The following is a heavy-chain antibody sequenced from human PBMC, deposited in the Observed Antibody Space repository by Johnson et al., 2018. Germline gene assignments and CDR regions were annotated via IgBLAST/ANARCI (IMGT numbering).Heavy chain of an antibody. CDR2: ISWKSGSI. J-gene: IGHJ3*02. D-gene: IGHD3-22*01. Sequence: VQLVQSGGGLVQPGRSLRLSCAASGFPFDDYAMHWVRQAPGKGLEWVSGISWKSGSIGYADSVKGRLTISRDNAKNSLYLQMNSLRAGDTAVYYWATRKDYYESSSYYWNAFDIWGQGTMVTVSS. CDR3: ATRKDYYESSSYYWNAFDI. CDR1: GFPFDDYA. V-gene: IGHV3-9*01.